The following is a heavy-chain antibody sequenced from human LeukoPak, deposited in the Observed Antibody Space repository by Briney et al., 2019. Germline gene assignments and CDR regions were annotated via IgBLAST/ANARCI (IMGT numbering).Heavy chain of an antibody. CDR1: GGSISSSSYY. J-gene: IGHJ6*03. D-gene: IGHD2-15*01. Sequence: SETLSLTCTVSGGSISSSSYYWGWIRQPPGKGLEWIGSIYYSGSTYYNPSLKSRVTISVDTSKSQFSLKLSSVTAADTAVYYCARTLGYCSGGSCLYYYYYYMDVWGKGTTVTVSS. CDR2: IYYSGST. V-gene: IGHV4-39*01. CDR3: ARTLGYCSGGSCLYYYYYYMDV.